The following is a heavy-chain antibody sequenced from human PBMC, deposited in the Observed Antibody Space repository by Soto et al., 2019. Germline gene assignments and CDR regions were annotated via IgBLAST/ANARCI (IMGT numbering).Heavy chain of an antibody. V-gene: IGHV3-30-3*01. Sequence: VQLVESGGGVVQSGRSLRLSCAASGFTFDTYAMHWVRQAPGKGLEWVAVISYDGSNQFYAGSVKGRFTVSRDNSKNPLYLQVNSLRNDDTAVYYCTRGLLTDFFDYWGQGALVTVSS. J-gene: IGHJ4*02. CDR3: TRGLLTDFFDY. CDR1: GFTFDTYA. CDR2: ISYDGSNQ.